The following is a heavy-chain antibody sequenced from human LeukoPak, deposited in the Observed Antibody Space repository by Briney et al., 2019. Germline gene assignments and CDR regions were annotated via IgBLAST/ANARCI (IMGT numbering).Heavy chain of an antibody. CDR3: ARNGYSSSWTFQH. V-gene: IGHV4-59*01. Sequence: SETLSLTCAVYGGSFSGYYWSWIRQPPGKGLEWIGYIYYSGSTNYNPSLKSRVTISVDTSKNQFSLKLSSVTAADTAVYYCARNGYSSSWTFQHWGQGTLVTVSS. J-gene: IGHJ1*01. D-gene: IGHD6-13*01. CDR1: GGSFSGYY. CDR2: IYYSGST.